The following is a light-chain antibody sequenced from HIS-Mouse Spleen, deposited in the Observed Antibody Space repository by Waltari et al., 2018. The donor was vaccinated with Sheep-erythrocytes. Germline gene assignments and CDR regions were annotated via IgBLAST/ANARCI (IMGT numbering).Light chain of an antibody. J-gene: IGKJ3*01. Sequence: EIVLTPSPGTLSLSPGERATLSCRASQSVSSSYFAWYQQKPGQAPRLLIYGASSRATGIPDRFSGSGSGTDFTLTISRLEPEDFAVYYCQQYGSSPFTFGPGTKVDIK. CDR3: QQYGSSPFT. CDR2: GAS. CDR1: QSVSSSY. V-gene: IGKV3-20*01.